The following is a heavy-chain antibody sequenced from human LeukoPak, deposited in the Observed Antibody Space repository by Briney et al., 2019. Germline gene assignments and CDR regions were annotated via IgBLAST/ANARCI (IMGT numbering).Heavy chain of an antibody. J-gene: IGHJ5*02. CDR3: ARRPPYYGSGTSNWFDP. CDR1: GYAFIGYY. Sequence: ASVKVSCKASGYAFIGYYMHWVRQAPGQGLEWMGWIDPSTGATKSAQNFQGRITMTRDTSINTVYMGLSRLTSDDTAIYYCARRPPYYGSGTSNWFDPWGQGTLVIVSS. CDR2: IDPSTGAT. D-gene: IGHD3-10*01. V-gene: IGHV1-2*02.